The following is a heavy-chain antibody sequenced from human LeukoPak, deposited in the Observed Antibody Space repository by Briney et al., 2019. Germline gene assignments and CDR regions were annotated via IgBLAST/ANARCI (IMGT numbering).Heavy chain of an antibody. V-gene: IGHV1-69*04. Sequence: ASVKVSCKASGGTFSSYAISWVRQAPGQGLEWMGRIIPILGIANYAQKFQGRVTITADKSTSTAYMELSSLRSEDTAVYYCARGYCSSTSCYTRQVNWFDPWGQGTLVTVSS. CDR2: IIPILGIA. D-gene: IGHD2-2*02. CDR3: ARGYCSSTSCYTRQVNWFDP. CDR1: GGTFSSYA. J-gene: IGHJ5*02.